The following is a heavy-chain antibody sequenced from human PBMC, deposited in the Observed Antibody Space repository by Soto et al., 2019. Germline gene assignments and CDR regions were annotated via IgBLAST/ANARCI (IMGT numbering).Heavy chain of an antibody. D-gene: IGHD1-26*01. J-gene: IGHJ4*02. CDR3: AKGHYSGNYLYFDY. CDR1: GFTLSSHA. Sequence: PGGSLRLSCAASGFTLSSHAMSWVRQAPGKGLEWVSVISGGGGSTYYADSVKGRFTISRDNSKSTLYLQMNSLRADDTAVYYCAKGHYSGNYLYFDYWGQGTLVTVSS. V-gene: IGHV3-23*01. CDR2: ISGGGGST.